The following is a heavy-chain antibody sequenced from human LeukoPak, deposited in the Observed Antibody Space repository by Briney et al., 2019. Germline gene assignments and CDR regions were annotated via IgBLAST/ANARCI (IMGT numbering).Heavy chain of an antibody. CDR2: ISGSGGST. V-gene: IGHV3-23*01. CDR3: AKAGGGSSWYEDY. Sequence: PGGSLRLSCAASGFTFSNYAMSWVRQAPGKGLEWVSAISGSGGSTYYADSVKGRFTISRDNSKNTLYLQMNSLRAEDTAVYYCAKAGGGSSWYEDYWGQGTLVTVSS. J-gene: IGHJ4*02. D-gene: IGHD6-13*01. CDR1: GFTFSNYA.